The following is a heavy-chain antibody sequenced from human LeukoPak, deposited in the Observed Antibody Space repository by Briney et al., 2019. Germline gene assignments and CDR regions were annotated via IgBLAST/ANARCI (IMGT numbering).Heavy chain of an antibody. J-gene: IGHJ4*02. CDR1: GFTFDDYA. D-gene: IGHD5-24*01. Sequence: GGSLRLSCAASGFTFDDYAMSWVRQAPGKGLKWVSTVSDSGGSTHYADSVKGRFTISRDNSKKTLYLQMNSLRVEDTGIYYCAKRSYNHHFDYWGQGTLVTVSS. V-gene: IGHV3-23*01. CDR3: AKRSYNHHFDY. CDR2: VSDSGGST.